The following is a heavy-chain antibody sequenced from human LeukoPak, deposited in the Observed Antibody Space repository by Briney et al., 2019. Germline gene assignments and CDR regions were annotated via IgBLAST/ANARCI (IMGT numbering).Heavy chain of an antibody. CDR1: GFTFSSYA. CDR3: ARDRGFCSGGSCYNSFDP. D-gene: IGHD2-15*01. V-gene: IGHV3-23*01. Sequence: PGGSLRLSCAASGFTFSSYAMSWVRQAPAKGLEWASTISGSGGSTYYADSVKGRFTISRDNSRNTLSVQMNSLSADDTAVYFCARDRGFCSGGSCYNSFDPWGQGTLVTVSS. J-gene: IGHJ5*02. CDR2: ISGSGGST.